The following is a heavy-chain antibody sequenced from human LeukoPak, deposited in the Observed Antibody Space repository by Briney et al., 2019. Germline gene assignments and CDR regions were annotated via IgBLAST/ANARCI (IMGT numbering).Heavy chain of an antibody. CDR1: GFTFSNYA. CDR3: AKDLGSGYYNMRVDY. CDR2: ISGSGGST. Sequence: GGSLRLSCAASGFTFSNYAMNWVRQAPGKGLEWVSAISGSGGSTYYAGSVKGRFTISRDNSKNTLYLQMNSLRAEDTAVYYCAKDLGSGYYNMRVDYWGQGTLVTVSS. J-gene: IGHJ4*02. V-gene: IGHV3-23*01. D-gene: IGHD3-22*01.